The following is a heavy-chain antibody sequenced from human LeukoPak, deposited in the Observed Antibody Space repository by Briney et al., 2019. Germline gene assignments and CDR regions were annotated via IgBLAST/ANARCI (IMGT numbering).Heavy chain of an antibody. J-gene: IGHJ6*03. V-gene: IGHV3-23*01. CDR3: ARGVGPLWWSYMDV. D-gene: IGHD2-21*01. CDR2: ITGSSTST. Sequence: GGSLRLSCAASGFTFSTYGMHWVRQAPGKGLEWVSGITGSSTSTYYSDSVKGRFTISRDNSKNTLYLQMGSLRAEDMAVYYCARGVGPLWWSYMDVWGKGTTVTISS. CDR1: GFTFSTYG.